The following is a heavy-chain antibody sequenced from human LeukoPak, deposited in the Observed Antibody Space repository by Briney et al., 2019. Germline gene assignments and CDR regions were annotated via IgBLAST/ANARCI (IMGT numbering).Heavy chain of an antibody. V-gene: IGHV4-59*01. J-gene: IGHJ4*02. D-gene: IGHD6-19*01. CDR2: IYYSGNS. Sequence: SETLSLTCTVSGASISSYYWSWIRQSPGKGLEWIGYIYYSGNSNYSPSLQSRVTISVDTSKSQFSLKLTSVTAADTAVYYCARVAVAAREYFDYWGQGTLVTVSS. CDR3: ARVAVAAREYFDY. CDR1: GASISSYY.